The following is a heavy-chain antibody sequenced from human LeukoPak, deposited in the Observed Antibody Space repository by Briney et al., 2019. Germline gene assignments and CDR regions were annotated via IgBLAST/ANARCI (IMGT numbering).Heavy chain of an antibody. Sequence: PSETLSLTCTVSGGSISSYYWSWIRQPAGKGLEWIGRIYTSGSTNYNPSLKSRVTMSVDTSKNQFSLKLSSVTAADTAAYYCARGSPGILPTYYFDYWGQGTLVTVSS. J-gene: IGHJ4*02. CDR2: IYTSGST. CDR3: ARGSPGILPTYYFDY. CDR1: GGSISSYY. D-gene: IGHD6-13*01. V-gene: IGHV4-4*07.